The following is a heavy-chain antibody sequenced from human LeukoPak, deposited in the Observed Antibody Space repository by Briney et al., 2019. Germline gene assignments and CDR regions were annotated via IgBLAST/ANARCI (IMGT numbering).Heavy chain of an antibody. D-gene: IGHD4-23*01. CDR3: ASSTVVMVLDNWFDP. CDR2: IIPILGTA. Sequence: GASVKVSCKASGGTFSSYAISWVRQAPGQGLEWMGGIIPILGTANYAQKFQGRVTITADKSTSTAYMELSSLRSEDTAVYYCASSTVVMVLDNWFDPWGQGTLVTVSS. J-gene: IGHJ5*02. CDR1: GGTFSSYA. V-gene: IGHV1-69*10.